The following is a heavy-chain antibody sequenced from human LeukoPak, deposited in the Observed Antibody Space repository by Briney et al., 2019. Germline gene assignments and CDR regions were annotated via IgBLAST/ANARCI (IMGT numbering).Heavy chain of an antibody. V-gene: IGHV3-7*01. CDR2: IKQDGSEK. Sequence: PGGSLRLSCAASGFTFSSYWMSWVRQAPGKGLEWVANIKQDGSEKYYVDSVKGRFTISRDNAKNSLYLQMNSLRAEDTAVYYCARDSDRIAAAGRENYYYYYYMDVWGKGTTVTVSS. D-gene: IGHD6-13*01. CDR3: ARDSDRIAAAGRENYYYYYYMDV. CDR1: GFTFSSYW. J-gene: IGHJ6*03.